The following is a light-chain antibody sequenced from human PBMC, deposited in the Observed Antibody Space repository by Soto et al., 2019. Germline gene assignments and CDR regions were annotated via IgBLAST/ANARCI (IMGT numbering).Light chain of an antibody. J-gene: IGLJ1*01. V-gene: IGLV2-23*03. Sequence: QSALTQPASVSGSPGQSITISCTGTNSDVERYNLVSWFRQHPGEAPKHIVYEGTKRPSGVSNRFSGSKSGNPASLTISGLQAEDEANYYCCSYAGTATVFGTGTKLTVL. CDR3: CSYAGTATV. CDR2: EGT. CDR1: NSDVERYNL.